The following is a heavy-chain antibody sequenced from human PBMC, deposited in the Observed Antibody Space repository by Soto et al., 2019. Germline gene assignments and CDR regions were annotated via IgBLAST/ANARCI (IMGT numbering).Heavy chain of an antibody. V-gene: IGHV1-69*13. CDR2: IIPIFGTA. J-gene: IGHJ4*02. Sequence: GASVEVSCKASGGTFSSYASSWVRQAPGQGLEWMGGIIPIFGTANYAQKFQGRVTITADESTSTAYMELSSLRSEDTAVYYCARVYSSGWYPSYYFDYWGQGTLVTVSS. CDR3: ARVYSSGWYPSYYFDY. D-gene: IGHD6-19*01. CDR1: GGTFSSYA.